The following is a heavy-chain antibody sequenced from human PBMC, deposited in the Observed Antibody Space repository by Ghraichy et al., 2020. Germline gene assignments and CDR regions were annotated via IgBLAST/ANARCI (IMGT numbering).Heavy chain of an antibody. CDR3: ARRRDDFYYLDA. CDR2: IRNRAQSYTT. V-gene: IGHV3-72*01. CDR1: GFTFSDHY. Sequence: SLNISCAASGFTFSDHYMDWVRQAPGKGLEWVGRIRNRAQSYTTEYAASVKGRFVISRDDSKNSLYLQMNSLKTEDTAVYYCARRRDDFYYLDAWGQGTLVTVSS. J-gene: IGHJ4*02. D-gene: IGHD2-21*02.